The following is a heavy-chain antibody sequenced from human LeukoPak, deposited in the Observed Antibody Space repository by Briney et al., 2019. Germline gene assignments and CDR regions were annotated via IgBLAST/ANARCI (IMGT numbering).Heavy chain of an antibody. J-gene: IGHJ4*02. CDR1: GYSFTSYW. D-gene: IGHD3-22*01. Sequence: GGSLKISCKGSGYSFTSYWISWVRQMPGKGLEWMGIIYPGDSDTRYSPSFQGQVTISADKSISTAYLQWSSLKASDTAMYYCARLDNYYDSSGYFDYWGQGTLVTVSS. CDR2: IYPGDSDT. CDR3: ARLDNYYDSSGYFDY. V-gene: IGHV5-51*01.